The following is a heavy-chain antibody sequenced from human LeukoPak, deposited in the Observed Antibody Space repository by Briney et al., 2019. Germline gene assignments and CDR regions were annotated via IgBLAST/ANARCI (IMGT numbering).Heavy chain of an antibody. V-gene: IGHV4-34*01. D-gene: IGHD2-2*01. J-gene: IGHJ6*03. CDR2: INHSGST. CDR3: ARAHSMPSYYYYYMDV. Sequence: PSETLSLTCAVYGGSFSGYYWSWIRQPPGKGLEWIGEINHSGSTNYNPSLKSRVTISVDTSKNQFSLKLSSVTAADTAVYYCARAHSMPSYYYYYMDVWGKGTTVTVSS. CDR1: GGSFSGYY.